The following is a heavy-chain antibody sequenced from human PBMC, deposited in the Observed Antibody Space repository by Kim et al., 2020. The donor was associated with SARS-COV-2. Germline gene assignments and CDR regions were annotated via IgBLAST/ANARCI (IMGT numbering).Heavy chain of an antibody. D-gene: IGHD3-22*01. J-gene: IGHJ4*02. CDR2: ISWNSGSI. CDR1: GFTFDDYA. Sequence: GGSLRLSCAASGFTFDDYAMHWVRQAPGKGLEWVSGISWNSGSIGYADSVKGRFTISRDNAKNSLYLQMNSLRAEDTALYYCAKGMGLLPRKYYFDYWGPGGLLTVSS. CDR3: AKGMGLLPRKYYFDY. V-gene: IGHV3-9*01.